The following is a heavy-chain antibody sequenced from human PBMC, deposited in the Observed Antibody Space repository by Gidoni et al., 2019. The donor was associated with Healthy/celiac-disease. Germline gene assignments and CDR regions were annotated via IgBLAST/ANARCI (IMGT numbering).Heavy chain of an antibody. CDR2: INPNSGGT. Sequence: QVQLVQSGAEVKKPGASVKVACKASEYTFPGYYMHWVRQAPGQGLEWMGWINPNSGGTNYAQKFQGRVTMTRDTSISTAYMELSRLRSDDTAVYYCARVPVGATAFDYWGQGTLVTVSS. CDR3: ARVPVGATAFDY. CDR1: EYTFPGYY. D-gene: IGHD1-26*01. J-gene: IGHJ4*02. V-gene: IGHV1-2*02.